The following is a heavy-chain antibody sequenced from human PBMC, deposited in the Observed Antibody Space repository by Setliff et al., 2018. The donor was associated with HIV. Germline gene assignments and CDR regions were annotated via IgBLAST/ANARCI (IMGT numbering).Heavy chain of an antibody. CDR1: GFIFANAH. CDR2: IKSQTDGGTI. Sequence: GGSLRLSCTASGFIFANAHMDWVRQAPGKGLEWVARIKSQTDGGTIDYAAPVKDRFTISRDDSKSTLYPQMNSLKIEDTAMYYCTTAPFTIILVEISEDAFDIWGQGTVVTVSS. J-gene: IGHJ3*02. D-gene: IGHD3-22*01. CDR3: TTAPFTIILVEISEDAFDI. V-gene: IGHV3-15*01.